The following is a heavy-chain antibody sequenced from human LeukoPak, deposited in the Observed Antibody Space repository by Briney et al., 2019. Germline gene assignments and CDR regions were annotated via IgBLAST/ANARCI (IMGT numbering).Heavy chain of an antibody. CDR3: ARDLFLSIAAAGYGAFDI. CDR2: INTNTGNP. J-gene: IGHJ3*02. D-gene: IGHD6-13*01. CDR1: GGTFSSYA. V-gene: IGHV7-4-1*02. Sequence: GSSVKVSCKASGGTFSSYAISWVRQAPGQGLEWMGWINTNTGNPTYAQGFTGRFVFSLDTSVSTAYLQISSLKAEDTAVYYCARDLFLSIAAAGYGAFDIWGQGTMVTVSS.